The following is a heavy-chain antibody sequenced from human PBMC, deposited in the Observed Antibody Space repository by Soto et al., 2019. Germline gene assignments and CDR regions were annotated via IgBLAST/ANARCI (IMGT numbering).Heavy chain of an antibody. CDR3: ARHGYDFWSGYYSDYYYYGMVV. V-gene: IGHV4-39*01. Sequence: ETLSFTCTVSGGSISSSSYYWGWIRQPPGKGLEWIGSIYYSGSTYYDPSLKSRVTISVDTSKSQFSLKLSSVTAADTAAYYCARHGYDFWSGYYSDYYYYGMVVWGQGTTVTVSS. CDR1: GGSISSSSYY. CDR2: IYYSGST. D-gene: IGHD3-3*01. J-gene: IGHJ6*02.